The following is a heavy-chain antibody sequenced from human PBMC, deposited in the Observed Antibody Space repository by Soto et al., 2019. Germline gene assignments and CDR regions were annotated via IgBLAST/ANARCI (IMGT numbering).Heavy chain of an antibody. Sequence: PSETLSLTCSVSGVSIRSNYWTWVRQSPGKGLEWIGYSYFTGTTNYNPSLKSRVSISIDTSKNQMSLNLNSVTAADTAVYYCARGDGYYDLWSGYFDPSVQGTRVTLCS. CDR2: SYFTGTT. CDR3: ARGDGYYDLWSGYFDP. D-gene: IGHD3-3*01. CDR1: GVSIRSNY. V-gene: IGHV4-59*01. J-gene: IGHJ5*02.